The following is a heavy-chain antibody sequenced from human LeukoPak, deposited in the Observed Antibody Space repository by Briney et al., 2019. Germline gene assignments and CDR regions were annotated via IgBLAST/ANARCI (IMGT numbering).Heavy chain of an antibody. CDR2: IYSGGST. CDR1: EFSVGSNY. D-gene: IGHD5-12*01. Sequence: GGSLRLSCAASEFSVGSNYMTWVRQAPGKGLEWVSLIYSGGSTYYADSVKGRFTISRDNSKNTLYLQMNSLRAEDTAVYYCAKSQTYSGYDFGYYYYYMDVWGKGTTVTISS. CDR3: AKSQTYSGYDFGYYYYYMDV. J-gene: IGHJ6*03. V-gene: IGHV3-66*01.